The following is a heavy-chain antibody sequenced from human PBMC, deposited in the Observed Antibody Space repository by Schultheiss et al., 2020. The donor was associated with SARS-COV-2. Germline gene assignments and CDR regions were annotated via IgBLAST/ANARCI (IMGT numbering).Heavy chain of an antibody. CDR3: ATGITGTTLDY. J-gene: IGHJ4*02. CDR1: GFTFSSYA. D-gene: IGHD1-7*01. Sequence: GGSLRLSCSASGFTFSSYAMHWVRQAPGKGLEYVSAISSNGGSTYYADSVKGRFTISRDNSKNTLYLQMNSLRAEDTAVYYCATGITGTTLDYWGQGTLVTVSS. CDR2: ISSNGGST. V-gene: IGHV3-64*04.